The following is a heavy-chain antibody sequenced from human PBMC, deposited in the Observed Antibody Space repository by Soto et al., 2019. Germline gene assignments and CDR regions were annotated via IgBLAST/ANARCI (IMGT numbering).Heavy chain of an antibody. CDR1: GFAFSSYW. V-gene: IGHV3-74*01. CDR2: INGDGSTT. J-gene: IGHJ4*02. CDR3: ARVGQARYYFDY. Sequence: PGGSLRLSCAGSGFAFSSYWIHWVRQVPGKGLVWVSRINGDGSTTSYADSVRGRFTISRDNAKDTLYLQMNSLRAEDTALYYCARVGQARYYFDYWGQGTLVTVSS.